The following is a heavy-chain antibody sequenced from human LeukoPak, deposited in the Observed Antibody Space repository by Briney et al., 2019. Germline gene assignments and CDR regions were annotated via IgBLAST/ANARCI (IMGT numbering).Heavy chain of an antibody. J-gene: IGHJ4*02. CDR2: ISSSSSYI. Sequence: GGSLRLSCAASGFTFTSYAMSWVRQAPGKGLQWVSSISSSSSYIYYADSVKGRFTISRDNAKNSLYLQMNSLRAEDTAVYYCARDQGSGYRDYWGQGTLVTVSS. CDR3: ARDQGSGYRDY. CDR1: GFTFTSYA. D-gene: IGHD3-3*01. V-gene: IGHV3-21*01.